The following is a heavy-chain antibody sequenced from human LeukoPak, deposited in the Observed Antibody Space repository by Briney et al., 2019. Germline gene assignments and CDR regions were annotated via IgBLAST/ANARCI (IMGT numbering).Heavy chain of an antibody. CDR3: AISTTFYGSGSAYVAFDI. Sequence: SETLSLTCTVSGGSISSYYWSWIRQPPGKGLEWIGYIYYSGSTNYNPSLKSRVTISVDKSKNQFSLKLSSVTAADTAVYYCAISTTFYGSGSAYVAFDIWGQGTMVTVSS. J-gene: IGHJ3*02. CDR1: GGSISSYY. V-gene: IGHV4-59*01. D-gene: IGHD3-10*01. CDR2: IYYSGST.